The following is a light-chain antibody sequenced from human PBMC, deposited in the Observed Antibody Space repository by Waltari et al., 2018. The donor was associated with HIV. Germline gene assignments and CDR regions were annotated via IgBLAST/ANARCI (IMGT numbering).Light chain of an antibody. V-gene: IGKV4-1*01. Sequence: DTVMTQSPDSLAVSLGERATINCKSSQSVLYSSNNKNYLAWYQQKPGQPPNLLIYWASTRESGVPDRFSGSGSGTDFTLTISSLQAEDVAVYCCQQYYSTPRTFGQGTKVEIK. CDR2: WAS. CDR1: QSVLYSSNNKNY. CDR3: QQYYSTPRT. J-gene: IGKJ1*01.